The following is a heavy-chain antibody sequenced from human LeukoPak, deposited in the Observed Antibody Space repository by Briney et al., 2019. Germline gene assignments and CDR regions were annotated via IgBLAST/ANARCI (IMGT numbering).Heavy chain of an antibody. CDR1: GGSIGAYY. CDR2: IYVTGT. D-gene: IGHD6-13*01. J-gene: IGHJ6*03. CDR3: ARHIGGGIEDMDV. Sequence: PSETLFLSCTVSGGSIGAYYWSWVRQSPGTGLEWIGYIYVTGTRYNPYLQSRVTISVDRSRNQFFLKMTSVTAADTAVYYCARHIGGGIEDMDVWGRGTKVTVCS. V-gene: IGHV4-59*08.